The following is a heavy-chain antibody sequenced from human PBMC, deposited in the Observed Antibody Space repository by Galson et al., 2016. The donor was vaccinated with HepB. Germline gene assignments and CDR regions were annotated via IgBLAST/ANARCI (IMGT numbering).Heavy chain of an antibody. V-gene: IGHV3-11*06. D-gene: IGHD6-6*01. CDR3: ATAGTGLAARKFDY. CDR2: ISSRSTYT. CDR1: GFTFSDYY. J-gene: IGHJ4*02. Sequence: SLRLSCAASGFTFSDYYMSWIRQAPGKGLECISYISSRSTYTNYADFVKGRFTISRDNAKNSLYLQMNNLRADDTAVYYCATAGTGLAARKFDYWGQGILVTVSS.